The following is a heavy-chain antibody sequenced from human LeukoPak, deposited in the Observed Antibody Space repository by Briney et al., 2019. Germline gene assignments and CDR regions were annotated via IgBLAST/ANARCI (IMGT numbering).Heavy chain of an antibody. Sequence: GGSLRLSCAASGFTFSSYWMHWVRQAPGKGLVWVSRINSDGSSTSYADSVKGRFTNSRDNAKNTLYLQMNSLRAEDTAVYYCARAPVAGYFDYWGQGTLVTVSS. V-gene: IGHV3-74*01. CDR3: ARAPVAGYFDY. CDR1: GFTFSSYW. D-gene: IGHD6-19*01. J-gene: IGHJ4*02. CDR2: INSDGSST.